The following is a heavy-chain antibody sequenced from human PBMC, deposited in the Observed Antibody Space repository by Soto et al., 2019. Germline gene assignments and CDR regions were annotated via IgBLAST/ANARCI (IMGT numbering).Heavy chain of an antibody. V-gene: IGHV3-23*04. CDR3: ASAIYDESGGVDY. CDR1: GFTVSNNY. J-gene: IGHJ4*02. Sequence: EVQLVESGGGLIQPGGSLRLSCAVSGFTVSNNYMSWVRQAPGKGLEWVSAISGSGGSTYYADSVKGRFTISRDNSKNTLYLQMNSLRAEDTAVYYCASAIYDESGGVDYWGQGTLVTVSS. D-gene: IGHD1-26*01. CDR2: ISGSGGST.